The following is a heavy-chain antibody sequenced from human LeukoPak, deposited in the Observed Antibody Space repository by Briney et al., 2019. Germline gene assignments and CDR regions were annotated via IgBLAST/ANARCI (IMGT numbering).Heavy chain of an antibody. V-gene: IGHV1-69*04. CDR1: GGTFSSYA. CDR2: IIPILGIA. J-gene: IGHJ6*02. Sequence: ASVKVSCKASGGTFSSYAISWVRQAPGQGLEWMGRIIPILGIANYAQKFQGRVTITADKSTSTAYMELSSLRSEDTAVYYCAREVYDSSGPVPLYYYYGMDVWGQGTTVTVSS. D-gene: IGHD3-22*01. CDR3: AREVYDSSGPVPLYYYYGMDV.